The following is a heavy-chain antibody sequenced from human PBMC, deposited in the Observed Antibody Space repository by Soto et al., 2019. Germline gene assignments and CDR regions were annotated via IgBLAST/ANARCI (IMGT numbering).Heavy chain of an antibody. CDR3: ARRRQQLVRKYNWFDP. Sequence: SETLALTCALYGGSFSRYYWSWIRQPPGKGLEWIGEINHSGSSNSNPSLKSRVTISVDTSTNQFSLKLSSVTAADTAVSYCARRRQQLVRKYNWFDPWGQGTLVTVSS. J-gene: IGHJ5*02. D-gene: IGHD6-13*01. CDR2: INHSGSS. V-gene: IGHV4-34*01. CDR1: GGSFSRYY.